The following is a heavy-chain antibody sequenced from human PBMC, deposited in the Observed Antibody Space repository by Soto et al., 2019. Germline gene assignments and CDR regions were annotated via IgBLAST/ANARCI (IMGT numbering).Heavy chain of an antibody. V-gene: IGHV5-10-1*01. D-gene: IGHD6-25*01. J-gene: IGHJ6*02. CDR2: IDPSDSYT. CDR1: GYSFTSYW. Sequence: LKISCKGSGYSFTSYWISWVRQMPGKGLEWMGRIDPSDSYTNYSPSFQGHVTISADKSISTAYLQWSSLKASDTAMYYCARHAGIAAKGMDVWGQGTSVTVSS. CDR3: ARHAGIAAKGMDV.